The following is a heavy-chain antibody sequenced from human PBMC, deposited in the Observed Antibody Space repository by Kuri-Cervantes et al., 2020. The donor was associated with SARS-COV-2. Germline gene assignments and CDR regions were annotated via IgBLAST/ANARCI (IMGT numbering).Heavy chain of an antibody. Sequence: ASVKVSCKVSGYTLTELSMHWVRQAPGKGLEWMGGFDPEDGETIYAQKFQGRVTMTEDTSTDTAYMELSSLRSEDTAVYYCARGGRFLEWLVHGGLSYYYYYGMDVWGQGTTVTVSS. CDR2: FDPEDGET. V-gene: IGHV1-24*01. D-gene: IGHD3-3*01. J-gene: IGHJ6*02. CDR3: ARGGRFLEWLVHGGLSYYYYYGMDV. CDR1: GYTLTELS.